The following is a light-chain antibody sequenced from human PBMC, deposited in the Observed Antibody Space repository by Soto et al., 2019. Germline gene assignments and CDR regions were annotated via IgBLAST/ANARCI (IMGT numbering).Light chain of an antibody. CDR2: AAS. Sequence: AIQMTQSPSSLSASVGDRVTITCRASQGIRNGLGWYQQKPGKAPNLLIFAASNLQGGVPSRFSASGSGTDFTLAISSLQPEDFATYYCLQDYTYPQTFGQGTKVEIK. CDR3: LQDYTYPQT. J-gene: IGKJ1*01. V-gene: IGKV1-6*01. CDR1: QGIRNG.